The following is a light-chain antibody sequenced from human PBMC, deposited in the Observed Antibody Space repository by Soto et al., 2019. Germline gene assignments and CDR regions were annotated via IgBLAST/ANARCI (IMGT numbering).Light chain of an antibody. CDR2: GAS. Sequence: EIVLTQSPGTLSLSPGERATLSCRASQSVRSNYLAWYQQKPGQAPRLLIYGASSRAIGIPDRFSGSGSGTDFTLTISRLEPEDCAVYFCQQYDSSLLTFGGGTKVEIK. CDR3: QQYDSSLLT. V-gene: IGKV3-20*01. CDR1: QSVRSNY. J-gene: IGKJ4*01.